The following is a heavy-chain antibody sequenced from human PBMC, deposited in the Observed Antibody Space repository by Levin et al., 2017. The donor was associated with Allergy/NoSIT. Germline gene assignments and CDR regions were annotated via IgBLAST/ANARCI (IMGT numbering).Heavy chain of an antibody. Sequence: SGPTLVKPTQTLTLTCTFSGFSFSTIGVGVGWIRQPPGKALEWLAHIYWDGDVRYRTSLKSRLTVTKDTSKNQLVLSLTNADPVYTAPSYCAIYNYYDSGTYYHYFDHWGPGTLVTVSS. CDR1: GFSFSTIGVG. V-gene: IGHV2-5*02. CDR2: IYWDGDV. J-gene: IGHJ4*02. CDR3: AIYNYYDSGTYYHYFDH. D-gene: IGHD3-10*01.